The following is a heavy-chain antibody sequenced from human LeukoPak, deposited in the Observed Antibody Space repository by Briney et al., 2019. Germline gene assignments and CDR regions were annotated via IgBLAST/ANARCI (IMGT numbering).Heavy chain of an antibody. Sequence: SVKVSCKASGYPFTSYGFTWVRQAPGQGLEWMGWISPYNGYTNYAQNLQGRVTMTTDTITSTAYMELRSLRSDDTAVYYCARDDGVGPYRFDYWGQGTLVTVSS. J-gene: IGHJ4*02. CDR1: GYPFTSYG. CDR3: ARDDGVGPYRFDY. CDR2: ISPYNGYT. V-gene: IGHV1-18*01.